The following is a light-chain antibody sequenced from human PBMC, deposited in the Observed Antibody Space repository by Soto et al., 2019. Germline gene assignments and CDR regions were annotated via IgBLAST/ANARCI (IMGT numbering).Light chain of an antibody. Sequence: QPVLTQPPSVSGAPGQWVTISCTGSSSNIGAGYDVHWYQQLPGTAPKLLIYGNSNRPSGVPDRFSGSKSGTSASLAITGLQAEDEADYYCQSYDSSLSGSNVFGTGTKVTVL. V-gene: IGLV1-40*01. CDR3: QSYDSSLSGSNV. CDR2: GNS. CDR1: SSNIGAGYD. J-gene: IGLJ1*01.